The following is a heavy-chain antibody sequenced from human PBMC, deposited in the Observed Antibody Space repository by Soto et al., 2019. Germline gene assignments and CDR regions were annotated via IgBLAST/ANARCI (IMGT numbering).Heavy chain of an antibody. D-gene: IGHD2-2*01. Sequence: QVQLVQSGAEVKKPGSSVKVSCKASRGTFSSYAISWVRQAPGQGLEWMGGIIPIPGTANYAQKFQGRVTITADESTSAAYMELSSQRSEDTAVYYCARTHGSSTSLEIYYYYYYGMDVWGQGTTVTVSS. CDR2: IIPIPGTA. CDR3: ARTHGSSTSLEIYYYYYYGMDV. CDR1: RGTFSSYA. V-gene: IGHV1-69*01. J-gene: IGHJ6*02.